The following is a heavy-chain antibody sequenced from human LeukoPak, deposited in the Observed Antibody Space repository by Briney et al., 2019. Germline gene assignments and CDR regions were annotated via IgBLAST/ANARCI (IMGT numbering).Heavy chain of an antibody. CDR3: ERDYGGFDP. V-gene: IGHV3-23*01. CDR2: ISGSGGST. CDR1: GFAFSSYA. J-gene: IGHJ5*02. Sequence: GGSLRLSCAASGFAFSSYAISWVRQAPGKGLEWVSSISGSGGSTYYADSVKGRFTISRDNFKNTLYLQMNSLRAEDTAVYYCERDYGGFDPWGQGTLVTVSS. D-gene: IGHD4-17*01.